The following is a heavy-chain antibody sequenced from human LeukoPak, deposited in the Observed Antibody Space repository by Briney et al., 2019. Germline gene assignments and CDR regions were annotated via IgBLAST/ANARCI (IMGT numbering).Heavy chain of an antibody. CDR2: VNDIGRT. J-gene: IGHJ5*02. V-gene: IGHV4-34*01. CDR3: ARDLDYYDSTWFDP. CDR1: GGSFSGYY. D-gene: IGHD3-22*01. Sequence: PSETLSLTCAVYGGSFSGYYWSWIRQPPGKGLEWIGEVNDIGRTNYNPSLKSRVTISVDTSKNQFSLKLISVTAADTAVYYCARDLDYYDSTWFDPWGQGTLVTVSS.